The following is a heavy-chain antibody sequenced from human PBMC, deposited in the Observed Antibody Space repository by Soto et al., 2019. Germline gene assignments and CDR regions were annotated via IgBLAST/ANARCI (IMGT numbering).Heavy chain of an antibody. D-gene: IGHD3-22*01. Sequence: GESLKISCKGSGYSFAGYWITWVRQKPGKGLEWMGRIDPSDSQTYYSPSFRGHVTISVTKSITTVFLQWSSLRASDTAMYYCARQIYDSDTGPNFQYYFDSWGQGTPVTVSA. J-gene: IGHJ4*02. V-gene: IGHV5-10-1*01. CDR3: ARQIYDSDTGPNFQYYFDS. CDR2: IDPSDSQT. CDR1: GYSFAGYW.